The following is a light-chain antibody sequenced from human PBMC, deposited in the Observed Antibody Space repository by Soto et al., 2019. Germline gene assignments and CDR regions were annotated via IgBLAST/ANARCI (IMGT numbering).Light chain of an antibody. CDR3: QQYSNSPPEFT. Sequence: EIVLTQSPGTLSLSPGERATLSYRASQSISSSYLAWYQQRPGQAPRLLIFGASYRATGIPDRFSGSGSGTDFTLTISRLEPEDFAVYYCQQYSNSPPEFTFGPGTRVDSK. J-gene: IGKJ3*01. CDR2: GAS. CDR1: QSISSSY. V-gene: IGKV3-20*01.